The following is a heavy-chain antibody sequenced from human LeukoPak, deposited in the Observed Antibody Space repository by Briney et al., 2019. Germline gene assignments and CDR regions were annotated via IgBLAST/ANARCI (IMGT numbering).Heavy chain of an antibody. CDR1: GFTFSSYS. CDR2: ISSSSSTI. J-gene: IGHJ4*02. CDR3: AREIVADGDY. V-gene: IGHV3-48*01. Sequence: GGSLRLSCAASGFTFSSYSMNWVRQAPGKGLEWVSYISSSSSTIYYADSVKGRFTISRDNAKNSLYLQLNSLRAEDTAVNRCAREIVADGDYWGQGTLVTVSS. D-gene: IGHD5-12*01.